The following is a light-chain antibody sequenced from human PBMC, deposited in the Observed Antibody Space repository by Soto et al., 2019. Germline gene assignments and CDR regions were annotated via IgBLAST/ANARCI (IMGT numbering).Light chain of an antibody. CDR2: EVT. CDR1: SSDVVNDLL. Sequence: QSALTQPASVSGSSGQSITISCTGTSSDVVNDLLVSWYQQQPGKAPKLMIYEVTHRPSGVSSRFSASKSAYTASLTISALQAEDEADYYCSSFTTTYFYVFGPGTKLTVL. V-gene: IGLV2-14*02. CDR3: SSFTTTYFYV. J-gene: IGLJ1*01.